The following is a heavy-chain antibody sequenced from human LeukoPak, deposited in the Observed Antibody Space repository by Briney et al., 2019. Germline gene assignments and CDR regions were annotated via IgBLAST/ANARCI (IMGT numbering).Heavy chain of an antibody. V-gene: IGHV3-23*01. CDR2: ISGNGGTT. CDR1: GFTSSNYA. Sequence: PGGSLRLSCVDSGFTSSNYAMSWVRQAPGGGLEWVAAISGNGGTTYYADSVKGRFTTSRDNSKNTLYLQMNSLRAEDTAVFYCAKATTISAAGSHFVYWGQGTLVTVSS. CDR3: AKATTISAAGSHFVY. D-gene: IGHD6-13*01. J-gene: IGHJ4*02.